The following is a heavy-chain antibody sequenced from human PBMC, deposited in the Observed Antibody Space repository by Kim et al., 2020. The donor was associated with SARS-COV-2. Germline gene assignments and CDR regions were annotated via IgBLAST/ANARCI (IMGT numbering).Heavy chain of an antibody. D-gene: IGHD1-26*01. V-gene: IGHV3-23*01. J-gene: IGHJ5*02. Sequence: GGSLRLSCAASGFTFSSYAMSWVRQAPGKGLEWVSAISGSGGSTYYADSVKGRFTISRDNSKNTLYLQMNSLRAEDTAVYYCAKEPPSSRKPNIVGAPNWFDPWGQGTLVTVSS. CDR3: AKEPPSSRKPNIVGAPNWFDP. CDR2: ISGSGGST. CDR1: GFTFSSYA.